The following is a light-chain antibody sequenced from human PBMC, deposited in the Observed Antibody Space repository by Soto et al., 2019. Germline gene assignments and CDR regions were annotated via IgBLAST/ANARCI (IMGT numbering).Light chain of an antibody. Sequence: EIVLTQSPGTLSLSPGERATLSCRASQSGSSSYLAWYQQKPGQAPRLLIYGASSRATGIPDRFSGSGSGTDFTLTISRLETEDFAVYYCQQYDSSPLTFGGGTKVEIK. CDR2: GAS. V-gene: IGKV3-20*01. CDR1: QSGSSSY. J-gene: IGKJ4*01. CDR3: QQYDSSPLT.